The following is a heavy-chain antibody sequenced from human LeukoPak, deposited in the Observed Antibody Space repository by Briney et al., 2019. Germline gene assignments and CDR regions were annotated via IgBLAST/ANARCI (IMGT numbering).Heavy chain of an antibody. CDR1: GYTFSSYW. Sequence: PGESLKISCKGSGYTFSSYWIGWVRQMPGKGLEWRGIIYPDDSDTRYSPSFQGQVTISADKSISTAYLQWSSLKASDTAMYYCARLAYCSNDVCYSNYYYSMDVWGKGTTVTVSS. V-gene: IGHV5-51*01. J-gene: IGHJ6*03. CDR2: IYPDDSDT. D-gene: IGHD2-8*01. CDR3: ARLAYCSNDVCYSNYYYSMDV.